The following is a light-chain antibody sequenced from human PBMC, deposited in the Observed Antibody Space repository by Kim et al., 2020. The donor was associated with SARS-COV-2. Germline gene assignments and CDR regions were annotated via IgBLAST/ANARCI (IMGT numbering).Light chain of an antibody. J-gene: IGKJ2*03. CDR1: QSVCTS. CDR2: YTS. Sequence: SLSPGERPSLSCRSSQSVCTSLAGYQQKPGQAPMLLIYYTSNRAPHIPAMFSGSVSGTDFTLTISSLDPEDFAVYYCHPRTIWSYSFGQETNLDI. CDR3: HPRTIWSYS. V-gene: IGKV3-11*01.